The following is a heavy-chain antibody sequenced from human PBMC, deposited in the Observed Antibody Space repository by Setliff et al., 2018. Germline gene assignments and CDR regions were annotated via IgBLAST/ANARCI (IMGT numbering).Heavy chain of an antibody. CDR2: INWNGGST. CDR1: GFTFDDYG. Sequence: GSLRLSCAASGFTFDDYGMSWVRQAPGKGLEWVSGINWNGGSTGYADSVKGRFTISRDNAKNSLYPQMNSLRAEDTALYYCAREYGASPHQTRRNWYFDLWGRGTLVTVSS. D-gene: IGHD2-8*01. CDR3: AREYGASPHQTRRNWYFDL. J-gene: IGHJ2*01. V-gene: IGHV3-20*04.